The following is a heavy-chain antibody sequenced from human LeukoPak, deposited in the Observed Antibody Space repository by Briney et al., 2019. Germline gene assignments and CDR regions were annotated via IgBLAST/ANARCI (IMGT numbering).Heavy chain of an antibody. CDR3: ARDGDAYNFDY. D-gene: IGHD5-24*01. CDR1: GFTFSNYW. CDR2: IKGDGSYT. J-gene: IGHJ4*02. V-gene: IGHV3-74*01. Sequence: GGSLRLSCAASGFTFSNYWMHWVRHAPVKGLVWVSRIKGDGSYTNYADSVKGRFTIPRDNAKNTLYLQMNSLRAEDTAVYYCARDGDAYNFDYWGQGALVTVSS.